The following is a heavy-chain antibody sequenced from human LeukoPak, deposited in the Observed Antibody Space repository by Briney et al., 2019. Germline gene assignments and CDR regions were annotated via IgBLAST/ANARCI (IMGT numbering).Heavy chain of an antibody. CDR3: AGAYYYGSGSYLGY. D-gene: IGHD3-10*01. CDR1: GFTFSTYW. CDR2: IKQDGSEF. V-gene: IGHV3-7*04. J-gene: IGHJ4*02. Sequence: GGSLRLSCAASGFTFSTYWMSWVRQVPGKGLEWVANIKQDGSEFYYVDSVKGRFTISRDNSKNTLYLQMNSLRAEDTAVYYCAGAYYYGSGSYLGYWGQGTLVTVSS.